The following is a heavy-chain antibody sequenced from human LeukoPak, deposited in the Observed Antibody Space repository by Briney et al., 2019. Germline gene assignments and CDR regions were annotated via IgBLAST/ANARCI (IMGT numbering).Heavy chain of an antibody. CDR1: GGSISSSSYY. V-gene: IGHV4-39*02. J-gene: IGHJ5*02. Sequence: SETLSLTCTVSGGSISSSSYYWGWIRQPPGTGLEWIGSIYYSGSTYYNPSLRSRVTISVDTSKNQFSLKLSSVTAADTAVYHCAREGGDIVVVPAANWFDPWGQGTLVTVSS. D-gene: IGHD2-2*01. CDR3: AREGGDIVVVPAANWFDP. CDR2: IYYSGST.